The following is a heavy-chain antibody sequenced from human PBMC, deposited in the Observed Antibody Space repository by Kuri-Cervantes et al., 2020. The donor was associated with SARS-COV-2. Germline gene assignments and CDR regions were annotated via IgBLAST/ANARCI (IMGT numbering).Heavy chain of an antibody. Sequence: ESLKISCTVSGGSISSHYWSWIRQPPGKGLEWIGSIYHSGSTYYNPSLKSRVTISVDTSKNQFSLKLSSVTAADTAVYYCARLTSADRVITIADWYFDLWGRGTLVTVSS. V-gene: IGHV4-59*08. CDR2: IYHSGST. D-gene: IGHD3-22*01. J-gene: IGHJ2*01. CDR1: GGSISSHY. CDR3: ARLTSADRVITIADWYFDL.